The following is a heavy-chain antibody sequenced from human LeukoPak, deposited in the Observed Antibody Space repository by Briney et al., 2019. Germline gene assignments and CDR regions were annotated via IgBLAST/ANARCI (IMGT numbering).Heavy chain of an antibody. J-gene: IGHJ4*02. CDR1: GFTFSRSW. V-gene: IGHV3-7*01. CDR3: ARDRGYNSFDY. CDR2: VKEDGSQR. D-gene: IGHD6-13*01. Sequence: GGSLRLSCAASGFTFSRSWMSWVRQAPGKGLEWVANVKEDGSQRNYVDSVKGRFTISRDNAMNSVFLQMISLRAEDTAVYYCARDRGYNSFDYWGQGTLVTVSS.